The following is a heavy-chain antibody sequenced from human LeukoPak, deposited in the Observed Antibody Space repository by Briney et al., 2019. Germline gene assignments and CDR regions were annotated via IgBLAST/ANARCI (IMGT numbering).Heavy chain of an antibody. J-gene: IGHJ4*02. V-gene: IGHV3-7*04. CDR2: IKQDGSEK. D-gene: IGHD7-27*01. CDR3: GRSTGSGDSVY. Sequence: GGSRRLSCAASGFTFSSYWMSWVRQAPGKGLEWVANIKQDGSEKQYVDSVKGRFAISRDNAENSLYLQMNSLKAEDTAVYYCGRSTGSGDSVYWGQGTLVTVSS. CDR1: GFTFSSYW.